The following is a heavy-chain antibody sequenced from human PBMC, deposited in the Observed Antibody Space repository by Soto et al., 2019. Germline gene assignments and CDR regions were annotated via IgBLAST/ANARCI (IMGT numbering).Heavy chain of an antibody. D-gene: IGHD2-2*01. V-gene: IGHV5-51*01. Sequence: PGESLKISCKGSGYRFTSYWIGWVRQMPGKGLEWMGIIYPGDSDTRYSPSFQGQVTISADKSISTAYLQWSSLKASDTAMYYCARLTVVVPAADVNYYYYMDVWGKGTTVTVSS. CDR2: IYPGDSDT. CDR1: GYRFTSYW. J-gene: IGHJ6*03. CDR3: ARLTVVVPAADVNYYYYMDV.